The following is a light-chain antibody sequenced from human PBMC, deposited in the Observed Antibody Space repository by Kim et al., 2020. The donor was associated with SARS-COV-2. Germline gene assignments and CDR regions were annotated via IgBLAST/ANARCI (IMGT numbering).Light chain of an antibody. CDR3: QQRTSSYT. J-gene: IGKJ2*01. Sequence: EIVLTQSPATLSLSPGERATLSCRASQSVSSQLAWYQQRPGQAPRLLIFDASNRATGIPARFSGSGSGTDFTLTISSLAPEDFAVYYCQQRTSSYTFGQGTKLEI. CDR1: QSVSSQ. CDR2: DAS. V-gene: IGKV3-11*01.